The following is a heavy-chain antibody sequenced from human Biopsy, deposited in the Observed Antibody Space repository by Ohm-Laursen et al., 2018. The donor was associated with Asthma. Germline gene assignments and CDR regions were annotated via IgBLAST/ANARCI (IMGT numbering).Heavy chain of an antibody. J-gene: IGHJ4*02. CDR3: ASDFPKDYVRYNFQF. D-gene: IGHD4-17*01. Sequence: GSSVKVSCKISGYILTDLSMHWVRQAPGQGLEWMGGHDLEEGGTVNARRFQGRVTMTEDTSTDTAYMELSSLSSDDTAVYYCASDFPKDYVRYNFQFWGQGTLVTVSS. V-gene: IGHV1-24*01. CDR1: GYILTDLS. CDR2: HDLEEGGT.